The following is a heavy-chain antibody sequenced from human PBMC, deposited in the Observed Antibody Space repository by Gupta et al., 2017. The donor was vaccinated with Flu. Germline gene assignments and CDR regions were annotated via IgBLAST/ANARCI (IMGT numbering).Heavy chain of an antibody. Sequence: QVQLQQSGPGLVKPSETLSLTCAVSGYSIRSGYYWGWMRQPPGKGLEWIGSIYHSGGTYYNPSLRSRVTISVDTSKNQFSLKLSSVTAADTAVYYCARDSYYYDSSGYYPYWYFDLWGRGTLVTVSS. CDR1: GYSIRSGYY. J-gene: IGHJ2*01. D-gene: IGHD3-22*01. V-gene: IGHV4-38-2*02. CDR3: ARDSYYYDSSGYYPYWYFDL. CDR2: IYHSGGT.